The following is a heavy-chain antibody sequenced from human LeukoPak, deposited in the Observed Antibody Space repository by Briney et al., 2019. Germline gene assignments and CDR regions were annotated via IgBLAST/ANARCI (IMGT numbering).Heavy chain of an antibody. CDR1: GYTFTSYA. CDR2: INAGNGNT. D-gene: IGHD1-26*01. V-gene: IGHV1-3*01. Sequence: ASLKVSCKASGYTFTSYAIHWVCQAPGQRLEWMGWINAGNGNTKYSQKLQGRVTMTTDTSTSTAYMELRSLRSDDTAVYYCAREAPVGGSYPWGQGTLVTVSS. CDR3: AREAPVGGSYP. J-gene: IGHJ5*02.